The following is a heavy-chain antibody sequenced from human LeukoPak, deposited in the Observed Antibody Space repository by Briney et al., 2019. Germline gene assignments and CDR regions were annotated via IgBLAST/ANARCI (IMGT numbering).Heavy chain of an antibody. CDR3: ARHIRCSSGGMDV. Sequence: SETLSLTCTVSGGSISSPSYYWGWIRQPPGKGLEWLGSINYSGTTYYNPSLESRVAISVDTSKNQFSLKLFSVTAADTAVYYCARHIRCSSGGMDVWGQETTVTVSS. V-gene: IGHV4-39*01. J-gene: IGHJ6*02. CDR1: GGSISSPSYY. CDR2: INYSGTT. D-gene: IGHD6-25*01.